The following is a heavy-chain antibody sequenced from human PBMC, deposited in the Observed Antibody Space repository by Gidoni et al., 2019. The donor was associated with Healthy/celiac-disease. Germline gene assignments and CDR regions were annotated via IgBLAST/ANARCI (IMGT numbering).Heavy chain of an antibody. CDR3: AKGAMTGNRFPSGAFDI. V-gene: IGHV3-23*04. J-gene: IGHJ3*02. CDR2: ISGSGGST. Sequence: VQLVESGGGLVQPGGSLSLSCAAYGFIFSSYSMSWVRQAPGKGLEWVADISGSGGSTYYADSVKGRFTISRDNSKNTLYLQMNSLRAEDTAVYYCAKGAMTGNRFPSGAFDIWGQGTMVTVSS. D-gene: IGHD3-9*01. CDR1: GFIFSSYS.